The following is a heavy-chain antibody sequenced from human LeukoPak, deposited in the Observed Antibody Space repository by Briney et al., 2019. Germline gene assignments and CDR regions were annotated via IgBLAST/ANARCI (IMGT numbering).Heavy chain of an antibody. D-gene: IGHD1-26*01. V-gene: IGHV3-7*01. J-gene: IGHJ5*02. CDR1: GLTFSSSW. CDR2: INPAGSQK. Sequence: GGSLRLSCAASGLTFSSSWMNWIRQAPGKGPEWLANINPAGSQKDYADSVKGRSTISRDNAKDSVFLQMNNLRAEDTAVYYCARYSGSFPGWLDPWGPGTLVTVSS. CDR3: ARYSGSFPGWLDP.